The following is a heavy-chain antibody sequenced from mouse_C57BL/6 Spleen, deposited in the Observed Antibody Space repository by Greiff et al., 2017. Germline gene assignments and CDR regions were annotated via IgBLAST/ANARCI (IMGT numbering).Heavy chain of an antibody. Sequence: QVQLQQPGAELVKPGASVKLSCKASGYTFTSYWMQWVKQRPGQGLEWIGEIDPSDSYTNYNQKFKGKATLTVDTSSSTAYMQLSSLTSEDSAVYYCAREGKDSSNYAAMDYWGQGTSVTVSS. CDR2: IDPSDSYT. J-gene: IGHJ4*01. CDR1: GYTFTSYW. CDR3: AREGKDSSNYAAMDY. D-gene: IGHD2-5*01. V-gene: IGHV1-50*01.